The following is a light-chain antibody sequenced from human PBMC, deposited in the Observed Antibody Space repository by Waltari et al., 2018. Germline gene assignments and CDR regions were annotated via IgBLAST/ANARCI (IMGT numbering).Light chain of an antibody. CDR2: WAS. J-gene: IGKJ1*01. CDR1: QNVLYSSNNRNY. V-gene: IGKV4-1*01. CDR3: QQYYSSPWA. Sequence: LGERATINCKSSQNVLYSSNNRNYLAWYQQRPGQPPKLLIYWASTRESGVPDRFSGSGSGTDFTLTISSLQAEDVAVYYCQQYYSSPWAFGQGTKVEI.